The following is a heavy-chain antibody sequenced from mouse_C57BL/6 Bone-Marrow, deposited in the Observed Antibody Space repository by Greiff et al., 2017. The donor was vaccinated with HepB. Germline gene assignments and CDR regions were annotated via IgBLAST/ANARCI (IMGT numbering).Heavy chain of an antibody. V-gene: IGHV1-52*01. CDR3: ASGAHYYFDY. D-gene: IGHD1-3*01. J-gene: IGHJ2*01. CDR1: GYTFTSYW. CDR2: IDPSDSDT. Sequence: QVQLQQPGAELVRPGSSVKLSCKASGYTFTSYWMHWVKQRPIQGLEWIGNIDPSDSDTHYNQKFKDKATLTVDKSSSTAYMQLSSLTSEDSAVYYCASGAHYYFDYWGQGTTLTVSS.